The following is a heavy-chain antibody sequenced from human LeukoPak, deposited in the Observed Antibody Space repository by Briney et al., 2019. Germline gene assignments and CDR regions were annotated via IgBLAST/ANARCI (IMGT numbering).Heavy chain of an antibody. Sequence: VASVKVSCKASGYTFTGYYMHWVRQAPGQGLEWMGWINPNSGGTNYAQKFQGRVTMTRDTSISTAYMELSRLRSDDTAVYYCARGTVSAVTNWFDPWGQGTLVTVSS. J-gene: IGHJ5*02. CDR2: INPNSGGT. V-gene: IGHV1-2*02. D-gene: IGHD2/OR15-2a*01. CDR3: ARGTVSAVTNWFDP. CDR1: GYTFTGYY.